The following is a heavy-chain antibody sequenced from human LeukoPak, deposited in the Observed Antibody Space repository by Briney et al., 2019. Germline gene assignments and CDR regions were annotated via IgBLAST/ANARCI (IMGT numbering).Heavy chain of an antibody. CDR1: GGTFSSYA. CDR2: IIPIFGTT. V-gene: IGHV1-69*13. Sequence: SVKVSCKASGGTFSSYAISWVRQAPGQGLEWMGGIIPIFGTTNYAQKFQGRVTITADESTSTAYMELSSLRSEDTAVYYCARVTGYMTEGYFDYWGQGTLITVSS. CDR3: ARVTGYMTEGYFDY. D-gene: IGHD6-13*01. J-gene: IGHJ4*02.